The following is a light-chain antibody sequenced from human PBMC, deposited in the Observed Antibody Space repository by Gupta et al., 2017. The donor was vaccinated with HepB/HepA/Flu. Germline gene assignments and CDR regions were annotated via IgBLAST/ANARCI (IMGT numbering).Light chain of an antibody. J-gene: IGLJ2*01. V-gene: IGLV3-1*01. CDR1: GLGNKY. Sequence: SSELTQPPSVSVSPGQTASITCSGDGLGNKYASWYHQKPGQSPILVIYQDTKRPSGIPERFSGSNSGNTATLTISGTQAVDEADYYCQAGDSSTAKVFGGGTKLTVL. CDR2: QDT. CDR3: QAGDSSTAKV.